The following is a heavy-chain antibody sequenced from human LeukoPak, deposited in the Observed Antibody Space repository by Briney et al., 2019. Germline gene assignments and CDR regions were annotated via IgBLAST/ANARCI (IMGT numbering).Heavy chain of an antibody. J-gene: IGHJ4*02. CDR1: GFTFDDYA. V-gene: IGHV3-9*01. Sequence: GGSLRLSCAASGFTFDDYAMHWVRQAPGKGLEWVSGISWSSGSIGYADSVKGRFTISRDNAKNSLYLQMNSLRAEDTAVYYCAREGSSSWPEDDFWGQGTLVTVSS. CDR2: ISWSSGSI. CDR3: AREGSSSWPEDDF. D-gene: IGHD6-13*01.